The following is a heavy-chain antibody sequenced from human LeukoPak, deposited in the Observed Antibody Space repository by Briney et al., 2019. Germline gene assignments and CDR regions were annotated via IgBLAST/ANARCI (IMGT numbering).Heavy chain of an antibody. V-gene: IGHV3-7*01. J-gene: IGHJ4*02. CDR2: IKQDGSEK. D-gene: IGHD3-3*01. CDR1: GFTFSSYW. Sequence: PGGSLRLSCAASGFTFSSYWMSWVRQAPGEGLEWVANIKQDGSEKYYVDSVKGRFTISRDNAKNSLYLQMNSLRAEDTAVYYCARDYRLTQHYDFWSGYFDYWGQGTLVTVSS. CDR3: ARDYRLTQHYDFWSGYFDY.